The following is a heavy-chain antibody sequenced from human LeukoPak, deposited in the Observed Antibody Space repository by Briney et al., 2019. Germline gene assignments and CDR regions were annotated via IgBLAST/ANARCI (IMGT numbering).Heavy chain of an antibody. Sequence: GGSLRLSCAASGFTFSSYWMSWVRQAPGKGLEWVSYISGSGGTISYADSVKGRFTISRDNAKNSLYLQMNSLRAEDTAVYYCARDRDWSVLYDASDIWGQGTMVTVSS. V-gene: IGHV3-48*04. CDR2: ISGSGGTI. CDR3: ARDRDWSVLYDASDI. D-gene: IGHD3/OR15-3a*01. J-gene: IGHJ3*02. CDR1: GFTFSSYW.